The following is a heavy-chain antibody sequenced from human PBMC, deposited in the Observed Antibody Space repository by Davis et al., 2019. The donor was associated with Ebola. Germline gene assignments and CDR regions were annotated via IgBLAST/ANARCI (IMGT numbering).Heavy chain of an antibody. D-gene: IGHD5-18*01. Sequence: HSQTPSLTRAISWDRVFGQNGAWNWIRQSPSRGLEWLGRTYYNSKWYNDYAVSVKSRITINPDTSKNRFSLQLNSVTPEDTALYYCARGWLRGGMDVWGEGTTVTVS. CDR2: TYYNSKWYN. CDR3: ARGWLRGGMDV. V-gene: IGHV6-1*01. CDR1: WDRVFGQNGA. J-gene: IGHJ6*02.